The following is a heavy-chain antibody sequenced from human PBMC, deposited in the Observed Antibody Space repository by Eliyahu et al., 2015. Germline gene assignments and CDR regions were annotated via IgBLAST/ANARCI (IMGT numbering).Heavy chain of an antibody. Sequence: QVQLLQWGAGVLKPSETLSLTCAVYGGSXSGYFWXXXRQXPGKGLEWIGEIXQSGSTNYNSSLKSRATISVDTSKNQLSLKLSSVTAADTAVYYCARLMVRTIQLSYFDSWGQGSLVTVSS. CDR1: GGSXSGYF. CDR3: ARLMVRTIQLSYFDS. V-gene: IGHV4-34*02. J-gene: IGHJ4*02. CDR2: IXQSGST. D-gene: IGHD3-10*01.